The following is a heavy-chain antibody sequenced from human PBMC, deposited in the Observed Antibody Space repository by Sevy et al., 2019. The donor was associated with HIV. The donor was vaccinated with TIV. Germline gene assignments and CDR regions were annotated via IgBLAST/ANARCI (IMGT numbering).Heavy chain of an antibody. CDR1: GVSISPYY. V-gene: IGHV4-59*01. D-gene: IGHD6-13*01. Sequence: SENLSLTCTVSGVSISPYYWAWIRQPPGKGLECIGFSGNTNYNPSLKTRVTRSVDTSKNQFSLRLSSVTAADTAIYYCARGGPNQQQLDYFDYWGQGTLVTVSS. J-gene: IGHJ4*02. CDR2: SGNT. CDR3: ARGGPNQQQLDYFDY.